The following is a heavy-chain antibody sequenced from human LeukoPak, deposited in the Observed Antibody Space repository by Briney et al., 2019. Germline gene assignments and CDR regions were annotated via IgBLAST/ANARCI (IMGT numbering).Heavy chain of an antibody. CDR2: INWNGGST. Sequence: PGGSLRLSCAASGFTFSSYAMSWVRQAPGKGLEWVSGINWNGGSTGYADSVKGRFTISRDNAKNSLYLQMNSLRAEDTALYYCARDLVRGVNVLSAFDIWGQGTMVTVSS. V-gene: IGHV3-20*04. CDR1: GFTFSSYA. J-gene: IGHJ3*02. CDR3: ARDLVRGVNVLSAFDI. D-gene: IGHD3-10*01.